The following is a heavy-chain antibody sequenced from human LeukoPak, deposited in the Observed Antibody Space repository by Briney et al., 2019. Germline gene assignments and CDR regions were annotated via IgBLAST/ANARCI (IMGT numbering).Heavy chain of an antibody. D-gene: IGHD3-9*01. CDR2: IIPMFRTA. J-gene: IGHJ6*03. V-gene: IGHV1-69*13. CDR3: ALCPPPNDWLNMHKYYYYYMDV. Sequence: SVKVSCKASGSTFSSYAISWVRQALGQGLEWMGGIIPMFRTAIYAQKFQGRVTITADESTSTAYMELSSLRSEDTAVYYCALCPPPNDWLNMHKYYYYYMDVWGKGTTVTVSS. CDR1: GSTFSSYA.